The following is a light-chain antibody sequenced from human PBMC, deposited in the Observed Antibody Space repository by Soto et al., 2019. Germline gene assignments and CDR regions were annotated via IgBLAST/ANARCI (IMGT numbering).Light chain of an antibody. CDR2: GNS. Sequence: QSVLTQPPSVSGAPGQRVTISCTGSSSNIGAGYDVHWYQQLPGTAPKLLMYGNSNRPSGVPDRFSGSKSGNSASLAITGLQAEDEADYYCQSYDSSLSGWVFGGGTKLTVL. CDR3: QSYDSSLSGWV. J-gene: IGLJ3*02. CDR1: SSNIGAGYD. V-gene: IGLV1-40*01.